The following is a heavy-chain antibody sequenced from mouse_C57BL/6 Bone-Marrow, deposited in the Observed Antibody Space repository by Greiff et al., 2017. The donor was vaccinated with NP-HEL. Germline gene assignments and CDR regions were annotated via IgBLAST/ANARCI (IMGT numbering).Heavy chain of an antibody. CDR1: GYTFTSYG. D-gene: IGHD1-1*01. CDR2: IYPRSGNT. Sequence: VQLQQSGAELARPGASVKLSCKASGYTFTSYGISWVKQRTGQGLEWIGEIYPRSGNTYYNEKFKGKATLTADKSSSTAYMELRSLTSEDSAVYFCASFITTSVGFAYWGQGTLVTVSA. CDR3: ASFITTSVGFAY. J-gene: IGHJ3*01. V-gene: IGHV1-81*01.